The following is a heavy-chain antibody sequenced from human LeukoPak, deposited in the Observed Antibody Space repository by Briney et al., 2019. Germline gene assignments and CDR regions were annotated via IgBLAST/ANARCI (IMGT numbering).Heavy chain of an antibody. J-gene: IGHJ6*02. CDR1: GYTFTSYD. CDR3: ARAGGRYYDILTGYWDYYYYGMDV. D-gene: IGHD3-9*01. Sequence: ASVKFSCKASGYTFTSYDINCVRQATGQGLEWMGWMNPNSGNTGYAQKFQGRVTMTRNTSISTAYMELSSLRSEDTAVYYCARAGGRYYDILTGYWDYYYYGMDVWGQGNTVTVSS. V-gene: IGHV1-8*01. CDR2: MNPNSGNT.